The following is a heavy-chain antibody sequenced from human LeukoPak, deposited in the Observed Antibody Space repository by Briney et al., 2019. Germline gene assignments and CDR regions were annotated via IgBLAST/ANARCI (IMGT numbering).Heavy chain of an antibody. Sequence: SQTLSLTRAISWDSVSSNSAAWNWIRQSPSRGLEWLGRTYYRYKWYNDYAVSVKSRITINPDTSKNQFSLQLNSVTPEDTAVYYCARGEYSSSWTLFDYWGQGTLVTVSS. CDR2: TYYRYKWYN. J-gene: IGHJ4*02. CDR3: ARGEYSSSWTLFDY. D-gene: IGHD6-13*01. CDR1: WDSVSSNSAA. V-gene: IGHV6-1*01.